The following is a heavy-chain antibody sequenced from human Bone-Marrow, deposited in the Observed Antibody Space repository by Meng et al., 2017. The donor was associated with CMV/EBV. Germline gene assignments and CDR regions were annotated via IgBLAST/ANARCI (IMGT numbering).Heavy chain of an antibody. Sequence: SVKVSCKASGGTFSSYTISWVRQAPGQGLEWMGRIISILGIANYAQKFQGRVTITADKSTSTAYMELSSLRSEDTAVYYCARVEERRGYSSSWGQGTLVTVSS. CDR1: GGTFSSYT. V-gene: IGHV1-69*02. CDR3: ARVEERRGYSSS. J-gene: IGHJ4*02. CDR2: IISILGIA. D-gene: IGHD6-13*01.